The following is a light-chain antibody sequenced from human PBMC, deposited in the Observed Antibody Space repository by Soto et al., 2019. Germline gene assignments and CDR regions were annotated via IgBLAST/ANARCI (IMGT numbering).Light chain of an antibody. CDR2: EVS. Sequence: QSALTQPASVSGSPGQSITISCTGTSSDVGGYNYVSWYQHHPGKAPKLMIYEVSNRPSGVSNRFSGSKSGNTASLTISGLQAEDEADYYCCSFAGSLNFVFGTGTKLTVL. V-gene: IGLV2-14*01. J-gene: IGLJ1*01. CDR3: CSFAGSLNFV. CDR1: SSDVGGYNY.